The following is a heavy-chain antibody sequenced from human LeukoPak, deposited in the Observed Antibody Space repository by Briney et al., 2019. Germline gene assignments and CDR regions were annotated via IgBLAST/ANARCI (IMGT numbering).Heavy chain of an antibody. CDR2: IYTSGST. CDR1: GGSISSYY. V-gene: IGHV4-4*07. CDR3: ARTNTYYDFWSGYYSPSYYGMDV. J-gene: IGHJ6*02. Sequence: SETLSLTCTVSGGSISSYYWSWIRQPAGKGLEWIGRIYTSGSTNYNPSLKSRVTISVDTSKNQFSLKLSSVTAADTAVYYCARTNTYYDFWSGYYSPSYYGMDVWGQGTTVTVSS. D-gene: IGHD3-3*01.